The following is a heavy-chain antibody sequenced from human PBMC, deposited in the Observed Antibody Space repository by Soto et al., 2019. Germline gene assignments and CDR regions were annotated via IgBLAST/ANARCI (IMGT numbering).Heavy chain of an antibody. J-gene: IGHJ6*02. Sequence: GGSLRLSCAASGFTFSSYAMHWVRQAPGKGLEWVAVISYDGSNKYYADSVKGRFTISRDNSKNTLYLQMNSLRAEDTAVYYCARDWGYDILTGGMGVWGQGTTVTVSS. CDR1: GFTFSSYA. CDR3: ARDWGYDILTGGMGV. CDR2: ISYDGSNK. D-gene: IGHD3-9*01. V-gene: IGHV3-30-3*01.